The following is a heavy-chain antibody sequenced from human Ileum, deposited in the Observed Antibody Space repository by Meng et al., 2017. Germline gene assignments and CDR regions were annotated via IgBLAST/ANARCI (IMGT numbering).Heavy chain of an antibody. CDR3: AREWSGSYRHFDY. CDR1: GGSISTSDW. Sequence: QVPLQESGPGLVKSSGTLSLTCAVSGGSISTSDWWSWVRQPPGKGLEWIGEIHHSGSTNYNPSLKSRVTISVDKSKNQFSLKLNSVTAADTAVYYCAREWSGSYRHFDYWGQGTLVTVSS. J-gene: IGHJ4*02. V-gene: IGHV4-4*02. CDR2: IHHSGST. D-gene: IGHD1-26*01.